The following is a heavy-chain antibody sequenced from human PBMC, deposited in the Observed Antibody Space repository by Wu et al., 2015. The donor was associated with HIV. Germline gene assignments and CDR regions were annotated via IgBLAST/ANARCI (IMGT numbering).Heavy chain of an antibody. V-gene: IGHV4-34*02. CDR2: ITHTGKT. J-gene: IGHJ5*02. CDR3: ARPLGTYFGMGSIIWFDP. CDR1: GGSFSVYH. D-gene: IGHD3-3*01. Sequence: QVQLQQWGSGLLKPSETLSLTCAVSGGSFSVYHWSWIRQSPGKGLEWIGEITHTGKTTYNPSLKSRVIMSVDASNNQFSLKLTSVTAADTAVYYCARPLGTYFGMGSIIWFDPWGQGTLVTVSS.